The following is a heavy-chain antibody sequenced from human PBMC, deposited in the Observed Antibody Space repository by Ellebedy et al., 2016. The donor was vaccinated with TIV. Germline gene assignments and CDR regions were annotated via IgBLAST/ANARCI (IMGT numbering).Heavy chain of an antibody. CDR1: GGTFSGYY. D-gene: IGHD6-13*01. CDR3: ARGDLGSSWRTGRRLNYNYHGMDV. Sequence: SETLSLXXAVYGGTFSGYYWSWIRQPPGKGLEWIGEINHSGSTNYNPSLKSRVTISVDTSKNQFSLKLSSVTAADTAVYYCARGDLGSSWRTGRRLNYNYHGMDVWGQGTTVTVSS. CDR2: INHSGST. J-gene: IGHJ6*02. V-gene: IGHV4-34*01.